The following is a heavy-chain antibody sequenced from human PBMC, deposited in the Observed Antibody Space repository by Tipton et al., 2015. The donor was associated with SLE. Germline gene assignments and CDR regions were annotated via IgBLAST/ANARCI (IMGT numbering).Heavy chain of an antibody. CDR2: IYSGGST. CDR1: GFTVSSNY. CDR3: AKGMATQRAPVDY. Sequence: SLRLSCAASGFTVSSNYMSWVRQAPGKGLEWVSVIYSGGSTYYADSVKGRFTISRDNSKNSLYLQMNSLRTEDTALYYCAKGMATQRAPVDYWGQGTLVTVSS. V-gene: IGHV3-53*05. J-gene: IGHJ4*02. D-gene: IGHD5-12*01.